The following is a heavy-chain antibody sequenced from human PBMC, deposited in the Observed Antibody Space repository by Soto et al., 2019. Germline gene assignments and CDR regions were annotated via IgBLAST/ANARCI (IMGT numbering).Heavy chain of an antibody. CDR2: ISGSGGST. CDR3: ARERVSWSGYHDY. CDR1: GFTFSSYA. D-gene: IGHD3-3*01. V-gene: IGHV3-23*01. J-gene: IGHJ4*02. Sequence: EVQLLESGGGLVQPGGSLRLSCAASGFTFSSYAMSWVRQAPGKGLEWVSAISGSGGSTYYVDSVKGRFTISRDNSKNTLYLQMNSLRAEDTAVYYCARERVSWSGYHDYWGQGTLVTVSS.